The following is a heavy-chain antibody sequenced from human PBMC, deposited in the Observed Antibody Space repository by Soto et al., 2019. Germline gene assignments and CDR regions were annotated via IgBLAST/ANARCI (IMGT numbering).Heavy chain of an antibody. J-gene: IGHJ6*02. CDR1: GGYISSYY. V-gene: IGHV4-59*01. CDR3: ARQMRGATISIYYYGMDV. CDR2: IYYSGST. Sequence: TSETLSLTCTVSGGYISSYYGSWIRQPPGKGLEWIGYIYYSGSTNYNPSLKSRVTISVDTSKNQFSLKLSSVTAADTAVYYCARQMRGATISIYYYGMDVWGQGTTVTVSS. D-gene: IGHD5-12*01.